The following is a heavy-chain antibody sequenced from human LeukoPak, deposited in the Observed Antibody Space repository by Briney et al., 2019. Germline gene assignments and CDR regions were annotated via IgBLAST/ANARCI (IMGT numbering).Heavy chain of an antibody. CDR1: GFTFSHHG. V-gene: IGHV3-30*02. CDR3: ATNYYASESYSRRWRHDAFDI. J-gene: IGHJ3*02. D-gene: IGHD3-10*01. CDR2: IRFDGSNK. Sequence: SGGSLRLSCAASGFTFSHHGMHWVRQVPGKGLEWVAFIRFDGSNKYYADSVRGRFTISRDNSKNTLYLQMNSLRAEDTAVYYCATNYYASESYSRRWRHDAFDIWGQGTMVTVSS.